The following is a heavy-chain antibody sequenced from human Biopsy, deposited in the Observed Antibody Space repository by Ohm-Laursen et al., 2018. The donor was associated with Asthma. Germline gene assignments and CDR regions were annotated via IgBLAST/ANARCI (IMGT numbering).Heavy chain of an antibody. CDR1: GGSINSGGYS. V-gene: IGHV4-30-2*01. CDR2: IYHRDTT. D-gene: IGHD2-21*01. J-gene: IGHJ4*02. CDR3: ARGRSGDWLYYFDY. Sequence: SQTLSLTCSVSGGSINSGGYSWTWIRQPPGKGLEWIGYIYHRDTTYYNPSLKSRVTISLDGSKNQFSLKLSSVPAADTAVYYCARGRSGDWLYYFDYWGQGALVTVSS.